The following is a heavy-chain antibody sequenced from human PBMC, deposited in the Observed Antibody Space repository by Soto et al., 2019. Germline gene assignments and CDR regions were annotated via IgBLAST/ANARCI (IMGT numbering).Heavy chain of an antibody. J-gene: IGHJ6*03. CDR1: GGSFSGYY. D-gene: IGHD4-4*01. V-gene: IGHV4-34*01. Sequence: PSETLSLTCAVYGGSFSGYYWSWIRQPPGKGLEWIGEINHSGSTNYNPSLKSRVTISVDTSKNQFSLKLSSVTAADTAVYYCARREKVVTTSLHYYYYMDVWGKWTTVTVSS. CDR3: ARREKVVTTSLHYYYYMDV. CDR2: INHSGST.